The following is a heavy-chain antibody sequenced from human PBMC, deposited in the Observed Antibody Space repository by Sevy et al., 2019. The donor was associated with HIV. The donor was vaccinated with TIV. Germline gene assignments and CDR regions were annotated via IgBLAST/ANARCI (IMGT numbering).Heavy chain of an antibody. Sequence: GGSLRLSCAASGFTFSTYAMSWVRQAPGKGLEWVSGISGSGISIYYAGSVKGRFTISRDNSKNTLIQQMNSLRAEDTAIYYCAKELPGYQYDSSGNLDTWGQGRLVTVSS. CDR2: ISGSGISI. D-gene: IGHD6-19*01. CDR3: AKELPGYQYDSSGNLDT. J-gene: IGHJ5*02. CDR1: GFTFSTYA. V-gene: IGHV3-23*01.